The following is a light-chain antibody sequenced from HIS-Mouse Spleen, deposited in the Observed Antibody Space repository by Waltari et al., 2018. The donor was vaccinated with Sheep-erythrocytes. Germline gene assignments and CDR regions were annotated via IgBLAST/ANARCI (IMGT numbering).Light chain of an antibody. Sequence: SYELTQPPSVSVSPGQTARITCPGDALPQNYAYWYQKKSGQAPVLVIYEDSKRPSGIPERFSGSSSGTMATLTISGAQVEDEADYYCYSTDSSGNHWVFGGGTKLTVL. J-gene: IGLJ3*02. CDR2: EDS. CDR3: YSTDSSGNHWV. CDR1: ALPQNY. V-gene: IGLV3-10*01.